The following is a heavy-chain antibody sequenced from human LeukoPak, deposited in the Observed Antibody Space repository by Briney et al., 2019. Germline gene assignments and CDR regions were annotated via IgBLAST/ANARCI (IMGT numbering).Heavy chain of an antibody. J-gene: IGHJ4*02. V-gene: IGHV3-23*01. D-gene: IGHD5-24*01. CDR1: GFTFRNHG. CDR2: IIGTGDST. Sequence: PGGSLRLSCAASGFTFRNHGMRWVRQAPGKGLEWVSGIIGTGDSTFYADPVKGRFTISRDNSRNTLYLHMNSLRVDDTAVYYCASLYNDYGDYWGQGALVTVSS. CDR3: ASLYNDYGDY.